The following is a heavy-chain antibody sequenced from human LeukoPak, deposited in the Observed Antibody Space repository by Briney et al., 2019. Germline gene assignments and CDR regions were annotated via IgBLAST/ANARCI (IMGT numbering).Heavy chain of an antibody. CDR3: AKDYDSSGYCSDY. V-gene: IGHV3-9*01. CDR1: GFTFNDYA. D-gene: IGHD3-22*01. Sequence: GGSLRLSCAASGFTFNDYAMHGVRQAPGKGLEWVSGITWNGGSIGYADSVKGRFTISRDNAKNSLYLQMNSLRAEDTALYYCAKDYDSSGYCSDYWGQGTLVTVSS. J-gene: IGHJ4*02. CDR2: ITWNGGSI.